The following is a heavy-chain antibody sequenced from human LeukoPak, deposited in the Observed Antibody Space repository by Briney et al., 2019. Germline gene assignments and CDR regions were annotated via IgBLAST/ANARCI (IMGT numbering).Heavy chain of an antibody. V-gene: IGHV3-66*01. CDR1: GFTVSSND. Sequence: GGSLGLSCAASGFTVSSNDMSWVRQAPGKGLEWVSIIHIGNSTYYADSVKGRFTISRDNSKNTLYLQMNSLRAEDTAVYYCAADWPLDYWGQGTLVTVSS. CDR3: AADWPLDY. D-gene: IGHD3/OR15-3a*01. J-gene: IGHJ4*02. CDR2: IHIGNST.